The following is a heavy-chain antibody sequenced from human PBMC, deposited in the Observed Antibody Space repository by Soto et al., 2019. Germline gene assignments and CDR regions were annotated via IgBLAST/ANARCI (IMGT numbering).Heavy chain of an antibody. CDR2: IYYSGST. Sequence: PSETLSLTCTVSGGSISSGGYYWSWIRQHPGKGLEWIGYIYYSGSTYYNPSLKSRVTISVDTSKNQFSLKLSSVTAADTAVYYCARDYDILTGHHPSAFDIWGQGTMVTVSS. CDR3: ARDYDILTGHHPSAFDI. CDR1: GGSISSGGYY. V-gene: IGHV4-31*03. J-gene: IGHJ3*02. D-gene: IGHD3-9*01.